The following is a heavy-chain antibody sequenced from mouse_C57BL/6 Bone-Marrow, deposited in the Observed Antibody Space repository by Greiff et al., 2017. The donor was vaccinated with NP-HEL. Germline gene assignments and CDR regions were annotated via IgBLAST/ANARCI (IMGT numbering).Heavy chain of an antibody. CDR2: IDPSDSET. CDR3: ASYDYGTWFAY. D-gene: IGHD2-4*01. CDR1: GYTFTSYW. Sequence: VQLQQPGAELVKPGASVKLSCKASGYTFTSYWMHWVKQRPIQGLEWIGNIDPSDSETHYNQKFKDKATLTVDKSSSTAYMQLSSLTSEDSAVYYCASYDYGTWFAYWGQGTLVTVSA. V-gene: IGHV1-52*01. J-gene: IGHJ3*01.